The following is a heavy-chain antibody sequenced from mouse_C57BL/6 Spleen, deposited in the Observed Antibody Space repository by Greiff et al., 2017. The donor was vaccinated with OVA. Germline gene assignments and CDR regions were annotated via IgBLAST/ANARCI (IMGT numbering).Heavy chain of an antibody. V-gene: IGHV3-1*01. CDR1: GYSITSGYD. Sequence: EVQGVESGPGMVKPSQSLSLTCTVTGYSITSGYDWHWIRHFPGNKLEWMGYISYSGSTNYNPSLKSRISITHDTSKNHFFLKLNSVTTEDTATYYCATAYGYWYFDVWGTGTTVTVSS. CDR2: ISYSGST. J-gene: IGHJ1*03. D-gene: IGHD1-1*01. CDR3: ATAYGYWYFDV.